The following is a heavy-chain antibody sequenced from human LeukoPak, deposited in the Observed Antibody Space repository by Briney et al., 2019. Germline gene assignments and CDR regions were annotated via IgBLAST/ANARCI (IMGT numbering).Heavy chain of an antibody. D-gene: IGHD1-26*01. Sequence: SETLSLTCTVSGGSISRGDYYWRWIRQPPGTGLEWIGYIYYSGSTYYNPSLKSRVAISLDTSKNQFSLQLISVTAADTAVYYCARTHGIVGATFFDYWGQGTLVTVSS. J-gene: IGHJ4*02. CDR1: GGSISRGDYY. CDR2: IYYSGST. V-gene: IGHV4-30-4*08. CDR3: ARTHGIVGATFFDY.